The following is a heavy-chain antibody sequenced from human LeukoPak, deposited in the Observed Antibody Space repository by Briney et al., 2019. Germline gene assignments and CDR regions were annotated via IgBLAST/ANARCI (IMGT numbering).Heavy chain of an antibody. CDR1: GYSISSGYY. J-gene: IGHJ4*02. Sequence: SETLSLTCAVSGYSISSGYYWGWNRQPPGKGLEWIGSISPSGRTFYNPSLESRLTISVETLKNQLSLKVRSVTDADTAVYYCALSPLGAAGTWSGLFDYWGQGTLVTVSS. D-gene: IGHD6-13*01. V-gene: IGHV4-38-2*01. CDR3: ALSPLGAAGTWSGLFDY. CDR2: ISPSGRT.